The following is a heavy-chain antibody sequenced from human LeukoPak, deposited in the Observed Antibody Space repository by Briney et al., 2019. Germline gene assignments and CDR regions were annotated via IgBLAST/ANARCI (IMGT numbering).Heavy chain of an antibody. CDR3: AREDGSSWYMWFDP. J-gene: IGHJ5*02. CDR2: IKRDGSEK. Sequence: GGSLRLSCAASRFTFSSYWMSWVRQAPGKGLEWVANIKRDGSEKYYVDSVKGRFTISRDNAKNSLYLQMNSLRAEDTAVYYCAREDGSSWYMWFDPWGQGTLVTVSS. CDR1: RFTFSSYW. D-gene: IGHD6-13*01. V-gene: IGHV3-7*03.